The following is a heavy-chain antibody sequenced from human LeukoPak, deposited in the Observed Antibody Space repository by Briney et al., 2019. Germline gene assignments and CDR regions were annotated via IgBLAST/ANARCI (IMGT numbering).Heavy chain of an antibody. V-gene: IGHV3-23*01. CDR3: AKDLGYCSSFSCPFDY. CDR1: GFSFSSYT. Sequence: PGGSLRLSCAVSGFSFSSYTMSWVRQAPGKGLEWVSAISGSGGSTYYADCVKGRFTISRDNYKNTLFLQMNILRAEDTAVYYCAKDLGYCSSFSCPFDYWGQGTLVTVSS. D-gene: IGHD2-2*01. J-gene: IGHJ4*02. CDR2: ISGSGGST.